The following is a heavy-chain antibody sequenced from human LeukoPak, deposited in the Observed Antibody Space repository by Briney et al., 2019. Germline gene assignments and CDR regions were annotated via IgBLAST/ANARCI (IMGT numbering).Heavy chain of an antibody. CDR1: GGSISSSSYY. Sequence: SETLSLTCTVSGGSISSSSYYWGWIRQPPGKGLEWIGSIYYSGSTYYNPSLKSRVTLSVDTSKNQFSLKLSSVTAADTAVYYCARDQGGSGYYFDYRGQGTLVTVSS. CDR3: ARDQGGSGYYFDY. D-gene: IGHD3-22*01. CDR2: IYYSGST. V-gene: IGHV4-39*07. J-gene: IGHJ4*02.